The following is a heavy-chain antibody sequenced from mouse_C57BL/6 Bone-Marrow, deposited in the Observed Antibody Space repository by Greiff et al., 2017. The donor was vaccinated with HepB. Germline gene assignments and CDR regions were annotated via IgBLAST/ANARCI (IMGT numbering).Heavy chain of an antibody. V-gene: IGHV1-52*01. CDR3: ARRGYYGRVDY. D-gene: IGHD1-1*01. CDR2: IDTSDSET. Sequence: VQLQQSGAELVRPGSSVKLSCKASGYTFTSYWMHWVKQRPIQGLEWIGNIDTSDSETHYNQKFKDKATLTVDKSSSTTYMQLRSLTSEDAAVYYGARRGYYGRVDYWGQGTTLTVSS. J-gene: IGHJ2*01. CDR1: GYTFTSYW.